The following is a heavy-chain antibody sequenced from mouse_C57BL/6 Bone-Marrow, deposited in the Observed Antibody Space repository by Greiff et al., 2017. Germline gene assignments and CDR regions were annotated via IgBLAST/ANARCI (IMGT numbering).Heavy chain of an antibody. Sequence: DVMLVESGGGLVQPGGSLRLSCATSGFTFTDYYMSWVRQPPGKALEWLGFIRNKANGYTTEYSASVKGRFTISRDNSQSILYLQMNTLRAEDSATFFCARVSVLRLSQYFDVWGAGATVTASS. CDR2: IRNKANGYTT. J-gene: IGHJ1*01. CDR1: GFTFTDYY. CDR3: ARVSVLRLSQYFDV. V-gene: IGHV7-3*02. D-gene: IGHD1-2*01.